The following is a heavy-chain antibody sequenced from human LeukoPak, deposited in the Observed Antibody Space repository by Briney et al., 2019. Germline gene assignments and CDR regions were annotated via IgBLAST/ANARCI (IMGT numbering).Heavy chain of an antibody. CDR2: ISGSGDNT. V-gene: IGHV3-23*01. CDR1: GFTFSSYA. J-gene: IGHJ5*02. CDR3: AKHYSRKFDH. Sequence: GGSLRLSCAASGFTFSSYAMNWVRQAPGKGLEWVSGISGSGDNTYYADSVKGRFTISRDNSKNTLYLQMNSLRAEDTAVYYCAKHYSRKFDHWGQGTLATVSS. D-gene: IGHD4-11*01.